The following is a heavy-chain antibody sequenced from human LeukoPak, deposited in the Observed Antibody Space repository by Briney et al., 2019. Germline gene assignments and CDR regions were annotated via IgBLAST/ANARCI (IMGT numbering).Heavy chain of an antibody. CDR2: ISSSGSTI. J-gene: IGHJ6*04. CDR1: GFTFSRYG. D-gene: IGHD3-10*02. Sequence: PGGSLRLSCAASGFTFSRYGMSWVRQAPGKGLEWVSYISSSGSTIYHADSVKGRFAISRDNAKNSLYLQMNSLRAEDTAVYYCAELGITMIGGVWGKGTTVTISS. V-gene: IGHV3-48*03. CDR3: AELGITMIGGV.